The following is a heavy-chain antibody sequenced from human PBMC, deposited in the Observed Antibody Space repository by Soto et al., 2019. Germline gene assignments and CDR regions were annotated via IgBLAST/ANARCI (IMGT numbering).Heavy chain of an antibody. CDR3: ARHDSYYDSSGYDEY. V-gene: IGHV4-39*01. J-gene: IGHJ4*02. D-gene: IGHD3-22*01. Sequence: PSATLSLTCTVSAGSISRSSYYWGWIRQPPGKGLEWIGSIYYSGSTYYNPSLKSRVTISVDTSKNQFSLKLSSVTAADTAVYYCARHDSYYDSSGYDEYWGQGTLVTVS. CDR1: AGSISRSSYY. CDR2: IYYSGST.